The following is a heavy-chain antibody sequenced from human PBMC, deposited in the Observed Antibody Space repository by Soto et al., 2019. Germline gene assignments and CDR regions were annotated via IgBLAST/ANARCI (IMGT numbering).Heavy chain of an antibody. CDR2: INPADSDI. CDR1: GYSFTSNW. D-gene: IGHD3-16*01. V-gene: IGHV5-51*01. Sequence: ESLKISCQGSGYSFTSNWIGWVRQMPGKGLEWMGIINPADSDIKYSPSFQGQVTISADKSIGTAYLQWSSLKASDTAMYYCARHQRDDASRKIDCWGQGTLVTVSS. J-gene: IGHJ4*02. CDR3: ARHQRDDASRKIDC.